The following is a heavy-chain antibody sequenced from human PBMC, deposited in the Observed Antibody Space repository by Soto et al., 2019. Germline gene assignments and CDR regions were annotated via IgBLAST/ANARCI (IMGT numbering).Heavy chain of an antibody. CDR1: GYSFSTAW. J-gene: IGHJ5*02. Sequence: PGESLKISCDGSGYSFSTAWIGLVLQMSGKGLEWMGTIYPSDSDTRYSPSFQGQVIISADKSTSTAYLQWRSLKASDTAMYYCATRAEYYDFWSGYYGAWGQGTLVTVSS. D-gene: IGHD3-3*01. V-gene: IGHV5-51*01. CDR2: IYPSDSDT. CDR3: ATRAEYYDFWSGYYGA.